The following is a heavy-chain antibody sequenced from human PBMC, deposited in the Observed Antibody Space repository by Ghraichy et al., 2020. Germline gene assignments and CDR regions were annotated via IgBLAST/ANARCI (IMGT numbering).Heavy chain of an antibody. J-gene: IGHJ6*02. CDR1: GYTFTSYG. CDR2: ISAYNGNT. D-gene: IGHD2-15*01. CDR3: AMGVVVAAPFPPYYYYGMDV. V-gene: IGHV1-18*01. Sequence: ASVKVSCKASGYTFTSYGISWVRQAPGQGLEWMGWISAYNGNTNYAQKLQGRVTMTTDTSTSTAYMELRSLRSDDTAVYYCAMGVVVAAPFPPYYYYGMDVWGQGTTVTVSS.